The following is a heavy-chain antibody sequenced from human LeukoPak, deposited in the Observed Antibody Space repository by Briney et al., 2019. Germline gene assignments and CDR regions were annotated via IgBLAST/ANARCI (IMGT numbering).Heavy chain of an antibody. J-gene: IGHJ4*02. CDR3: ANNGVVRYFDY. CDR1: GFTFSSYS. CDR2: ISSSSSYI. V-gene: IGHV3-21*01. D-gene: IGHD3-3*01. Sequence: NPGGSLRLSCAASGFTFSSYSMNWVRQAPGKGLEWVSSISSSSSYIYYADSVKGRFAVSRDNAKNSLYLQMNSLRAEDTAVYYCANNGVVRYFDYWGQGTLVTVSS.